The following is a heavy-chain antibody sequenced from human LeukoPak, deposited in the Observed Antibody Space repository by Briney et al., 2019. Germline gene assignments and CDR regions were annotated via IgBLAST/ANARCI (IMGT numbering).Heavy chain of an antibody. V-gene: IGHV3-64D*09. CDR2: ISHTGGTT. D-gene: IGHD1-14*01. CDR1: GFMFNTYH. Sequence: GGSLRLSCSASGFMFNTYHMHWVRQAPGRGLECVSTISHTGGTTYYADSVKGRLTISRDNSKNTVYLHMSSLRAEDTAVYYCVRDYHTMDVWGQGTTVTVSS. CDR3: VRDYHTMDV. J-gene: IGHJ6*02.